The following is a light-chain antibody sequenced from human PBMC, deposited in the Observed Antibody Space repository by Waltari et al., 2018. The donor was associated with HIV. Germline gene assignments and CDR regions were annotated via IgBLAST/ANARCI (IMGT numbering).Light chain of an antibody. CDR2: RDT. CDR3: QSADNSGPHVV. Sequence: SYALTQPPSVSVSPGQTAGITCSGDVLSRQYTYWYRQKPGQAPVMVIYRDTERPSGIPGRFSGSKSGTTVTLTTGGVQAEDEADYYCQSADNSGPHVVFGGGTTLTVL. J-gene: IGLJ2*01. CDR1: VLSRQY. V-gene: IGLV3-25*03.